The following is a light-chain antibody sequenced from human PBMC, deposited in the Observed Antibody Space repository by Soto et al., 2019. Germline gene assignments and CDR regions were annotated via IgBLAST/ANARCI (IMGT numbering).Light chain of an antibody. J-gene: IGKJ1*01. CDR3: QQYHGYSPWT. CDR2: DAS. Sequence: DIHMSECPSTQCASVGDRVTITWLASQSISTWLAWYRQKPGTDTNILIYDASSLKSGLPSRSSGSGSGTEFTLTISSLXPDDFATYYCQQYHGYSPWTFGQGTTVDTK. CDR1: QSISTW. V-gene: IGKV1-5*01.